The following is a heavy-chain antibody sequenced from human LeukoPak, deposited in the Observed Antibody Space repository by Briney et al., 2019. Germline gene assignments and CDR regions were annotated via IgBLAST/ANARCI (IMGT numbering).Heavy chain of an antibody. Sequence: SETLSLTCSVSGYSISSGYYWGWIRQPTGKGLEWIASIYHNGGIYYNPSLKSRVTMSVDTSKNQFSLRLSSVTAADTGVYYCARETEGTTGYYGMDVWGQGTTVTVSS. CDR3: ARETEGTTGYYGMDV. CDR2: IYHNGGI. J-gene: IGHJ6*02. V-gene: IGHV4-38-2*02. D-gene: IGHD1-1*01. CDR1: GYSISSGYY.